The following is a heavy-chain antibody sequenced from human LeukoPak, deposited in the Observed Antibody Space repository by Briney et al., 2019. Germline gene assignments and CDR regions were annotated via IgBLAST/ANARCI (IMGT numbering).Heavy chain of an antibody. CDR3: ARGRGHYYDSSGHYLGFDY. Sequence: PVASVKVSCKASGYTFTSYGISWVRQAPGQGLEWMGWISAYNGNTNYAQKLQGRVTMTTDTSTSTAYMELRSLRSDDTAVYYCARGRGHYYDSSGHYLGFDYWGQGTLVTVSS. V-gene: IGHV1-18*01. CDR1: GYTFTSYG. D-gene: IGHD3-22*01. CDR2: ISAYNGNT. J-gene: IGHJ4*02.